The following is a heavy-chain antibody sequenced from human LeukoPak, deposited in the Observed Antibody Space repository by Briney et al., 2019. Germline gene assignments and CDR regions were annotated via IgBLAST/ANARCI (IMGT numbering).Heavy chain of an antibody. CDR1: GFTFSSYS. CDR3: ARDGYDFWSGYYTPDV. V-gene: IGHV3-21*04. J-gene: IGHJ6*04. CDR2: ISSSSSYI. D-gene: IGHD3-3*01. Sequence: GGSLRLSCAASGFTFSSYSMNWVRQAPGKGLEWVSSISSSSSYIYYADSVKGRFTISRDNAKNSLYLQMNSLRAEDTAVYYCARDGYDFWSGYYTPDVWGKGTTVTVSS.